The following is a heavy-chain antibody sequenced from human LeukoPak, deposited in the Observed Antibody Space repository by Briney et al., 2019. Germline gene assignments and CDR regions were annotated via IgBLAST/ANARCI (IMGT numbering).Heavy chain of an antibody. D-gene: IGHD3-10*01. Sequence: KSSENLSLTCTGSGGSISSYYWSWIRQPAGKGLEWIGRIYTSERNNYNPSLRSRITMSVDTSKNQFSLKLSSVTAADTAVYYCARDRWELFSFDYWGQGTLVTVSS. J-gene: IGHJ4*02. CDR2: IYTSERN. V-gene: IGHV4-4*07. CDR1: GGSISSYY. CDR3: ARDRWELFSFDY.